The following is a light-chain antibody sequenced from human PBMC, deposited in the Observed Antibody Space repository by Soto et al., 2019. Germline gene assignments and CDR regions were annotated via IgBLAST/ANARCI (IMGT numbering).Light chain of an antibody. J-gene: IGKJ1*01. CDR1: QGISSA. CDR3: HHCNNYST. CDR2: DAS. Sequence: ATQLTQSPFSLSASVRDRVTITCRASQGISSALAWYQQKPGKAPKLLIYDASSLESGVLSRFSGSGSGAEFPLTISSQPPDDFATYCCHHCNNYSTFGQGTKVDIK. V-gene: IGKV1D-13*01.